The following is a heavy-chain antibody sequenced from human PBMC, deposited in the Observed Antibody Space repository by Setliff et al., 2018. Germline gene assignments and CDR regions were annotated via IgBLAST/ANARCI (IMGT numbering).Heavy chain of an antibody. CDR1: GGSFSDYY. CDR2: INHSGST. CDR3: ARETTMTYYFYYLDV. V-gene: IGHV4-34*01. Sequence: SETLSLTCAVYGGSFSDYYWSWIRQSPGKGLEWIGEINHSGSTNYNPSLKTRVTISVDTSKNQFSLTLSSVTAADTAVYYCARETTMTYYFYYLDVWGKGTTVTVSS. J-gene: IGHJ6*03. D-gene: IGHD4-17*01.